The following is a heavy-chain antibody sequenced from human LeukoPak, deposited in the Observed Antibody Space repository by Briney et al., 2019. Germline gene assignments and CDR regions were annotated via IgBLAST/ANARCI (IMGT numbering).Heavy chain of an antibody. Sequence: AGGSLRLSCAASGFPFSTYEMNWVRQAPGKGLEWVSYISSSATTIFYADSVKGRFTISRDNAKNSLFLQMNSLRVEDTAFYYCVRSFGFDPWAREPWSPSPQ. CDR1: GFPFSTYE. CDR3: VRSFGFDP. V-gene: IGHV3-48*03. J-gene: IGHJ5*02. CDR2: ISSSATTI.